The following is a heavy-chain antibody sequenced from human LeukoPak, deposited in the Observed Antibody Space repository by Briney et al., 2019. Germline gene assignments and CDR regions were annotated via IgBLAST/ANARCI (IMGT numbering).Heavy chain of an antibody. J-gene: IGHJ6*01. CDR3: AKEFADFTYFHYGMDV. D-gene: IGHD3-10*01. V-gene: IGHV3-30*18. Sequence: GGSLRLSCVGTGSSFSSYGMHWVRQAPGKGLEWLAVISYDGSDKFFADSVKGRFTISRDNSKDTVYLHVDNLRTEDTAVYYCAKEFADFTYFHYGMDVWGQGTTVTVSS. CDR1: GSSFSSYG. CDR2: ISYDGSDK.